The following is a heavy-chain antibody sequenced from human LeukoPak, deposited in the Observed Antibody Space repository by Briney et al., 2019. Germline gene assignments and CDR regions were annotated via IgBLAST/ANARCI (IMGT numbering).Heavy chain of an antibody. D-gene: IGHD6-25*01. V-gene: IGHV3-23*01. CDR1: GFTFSTYA. CDR2: ITGSADNT. J-gene: IGHJ4*02. Sequence: GGSLRLSCAASGFTFSTYAMSWVRQAPGKGLEWVSLITGSADNTYYADSVRGRFTISRDNSKNTLYLQMNSLSAEDTAVYYCATSLYSGSLFCYWGQGTLVTVSS. CDR3: ATSLYSGSLFCY.